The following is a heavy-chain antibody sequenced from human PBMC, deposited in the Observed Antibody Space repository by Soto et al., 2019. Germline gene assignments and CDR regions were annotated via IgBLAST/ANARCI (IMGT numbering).Heavy chain of an antibody. CDR2: IWYDGSNK. CDR1: GFNFRKFA. CDR3: ARDLRSTSYYYYGMDV. D-gene: IGHD2-2*01. Sequence: GGSLRLSCAASGFNFRKFAMSWVRQAPGKGLEWVAVIWYDGSNKYYADSVKGRFTISRDNSKNTLYLQMNSLRAEDTAVYYCARDLRSTSYYYYGMDVWGQGTTVTVSS. V-gene: IGHV3-33*07. J-gene: IGHJ6*02.